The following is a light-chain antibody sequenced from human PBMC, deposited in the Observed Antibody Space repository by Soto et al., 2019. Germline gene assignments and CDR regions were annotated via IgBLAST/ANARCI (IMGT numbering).Light chain of an antibody. V-gene: IGKV1-5*01. CDR2: DAS. Sequence: MSQPPSTLAASVGDRVTITCRASQSISRWLAWYQQKPGKAPHALIYDASSLKSGVPSRFSGNGSGTEFTLTISSLQPDDFATYYCQQYNTYSTLGQGRRLEIK. CDR3: QQYNTYST. CDR1: QSISRW. J-gene: IGKJ5*01.